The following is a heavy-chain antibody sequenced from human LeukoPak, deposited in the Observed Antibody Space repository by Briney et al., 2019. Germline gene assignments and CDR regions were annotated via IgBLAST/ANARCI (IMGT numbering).Heavy chain of an antibody. V-gene: IGHV3-21*01. CDR2: ISSSSSYI. Sequence: GGSLRLSCAASGFTFSSYSMNWVRQAPGKGLEWVSSISSSSSYIYYADSVKGRFTISRDNGKNSLYLQMNGLRAEDTAVYYCARDYYDSKGAFDIWGQGTMVTVSS. CDR3: ARDYYDSKGAFDI. J-gene: IGHJ3*02. CDR1: GFTFSSYS. D-gene: IGHD3-22*01.